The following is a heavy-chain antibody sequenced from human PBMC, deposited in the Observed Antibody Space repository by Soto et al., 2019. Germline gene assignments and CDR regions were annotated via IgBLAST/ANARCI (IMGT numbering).Heavy chain of an antibody. CDR1: GFTVSNKY. Sequence: VQLVETGGGLIQPGGSLRLSCAASGFTVSNKYMSWVRQAPGKGLEWISVIFSGGETYYADSVKGRFTISRDNSKTTLDLQMSSLRADDTAMYYCARGGSGYYYGLDVWGQGTTVTVSS. CDR2: IFSGGET. V-gene: IGHV3-53*02. D-gene: IGHD3-10*01. J-gene: IGHJ6*02. CDR3: ARGGSGYYYGLDV.